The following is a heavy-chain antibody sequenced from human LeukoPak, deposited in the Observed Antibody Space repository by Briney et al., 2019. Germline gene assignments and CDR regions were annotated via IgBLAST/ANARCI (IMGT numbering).Heavy chain of an antibody. CDR2: ISSSSSYI. CDR1: GFTFSSYS. Sequence: PGGSLRLSCAASGFTFSSYSMNWVRQAPGKGLEWVSSISSSSSYIYYADSVKGRFTISRDNAKNSLYLQMNSLRAEDTAVYYCARGKYCSGGSCYSFWFDPWGQGTLVTVSS. J-gene: IGHJ5*02. CDR3: ARGKYCSGGSCYSFWFDP. V-gene: IGHV3-21*01. D-gene: IGHD2-15*01.